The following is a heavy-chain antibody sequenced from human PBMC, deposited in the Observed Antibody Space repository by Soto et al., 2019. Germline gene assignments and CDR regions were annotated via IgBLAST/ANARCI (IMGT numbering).Heavy chain of an antibody. CDR3: ARKDKSGYFNWFDP. Sequence: PGESLKISCRTSVYKFTSSWIAWVRQMPGKGLEWMGIIFPSDSDTRYSPSFQGQVTISADRSTSTVFLQWASLKASDTAVYFCARKDKSGYFNWFDPWGQGTLVTVSS. J-gene: IGHJ5*02. V-gene: IGHV5-51*01. CDR1: VYKFTSSW. CDR2: IFPSDSDT. D-gene: IGHD3-22*01.